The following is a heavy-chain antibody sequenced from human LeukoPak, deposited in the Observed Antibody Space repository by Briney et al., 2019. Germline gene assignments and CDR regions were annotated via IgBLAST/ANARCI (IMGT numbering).Heavy chain of an antibody. D-gene: IGHD2-15*01. CDR1: GYSISSGYY. Sequence: SETLFLTCTVSGYSISSGYYWGWIRQPPGKGLEWIAGMYQSGSTYYNPSLKSRVTISVDTSKNQFSLKLSSVTAADTAVYYCARANPPFATDFDYWGQGTLVTVSS. CDR2: MYQSGST. J-gene: IGHJ4*02. CDR3: ARANPPFATDFDY. V-gene: IGHV4-38-2*02.